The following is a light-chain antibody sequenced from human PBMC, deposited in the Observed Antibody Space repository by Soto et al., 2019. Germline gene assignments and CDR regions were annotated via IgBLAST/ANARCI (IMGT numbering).Light chain of an antibody. CDR3: QQSYSTPWT. CDR1: QSISSY. CDR2: AAS. Sequence: DIQMTQSPSSLSASVGDRVTITCRASQSISSYLNRYQKKPGKDPKILIYAASSLQSGVPSRFSGSGSGTDFNLTISSLQTEDFATYDCQQSYSTPWTFGQGTKVDIK. V-gene: IGKV1-39*01. J-gene: IGKJ1*01.